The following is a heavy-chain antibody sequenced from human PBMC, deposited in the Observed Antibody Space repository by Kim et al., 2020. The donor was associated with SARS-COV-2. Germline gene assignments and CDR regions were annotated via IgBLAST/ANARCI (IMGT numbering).Heavy chain of an antibody. CDR2: INPNSGGT. D-gene: IGHD1-26*01. CDR3: ARREVGATPSYDY. J-gene: IGHJ4*02. Sequence: ASVKVSCKASGYTFTGYYMHWVRQAPGQGLEWMGRINPNSGGTNYAQKFQGRVTMTRDTSISTAYMELSRLRSDDTAVYYCARREVGATPSYDYWGQGTLVTVSS. CDR1: GYTFTGYY. V-gene: IGHV1-2*06.